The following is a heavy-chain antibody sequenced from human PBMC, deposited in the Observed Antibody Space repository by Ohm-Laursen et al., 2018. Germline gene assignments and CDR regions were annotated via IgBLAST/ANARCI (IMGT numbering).Heavy chain of an antibody. D-gene: IGHD2-8*01. CDR2: VNSGGGT. CDR3: ARDDGAYARRSGMDV. V-gene: IGHV3-23*01. Sequence: SLRLSCSASGSTFGPFTMNWVRQAPGKGLEWVSGVNSGGGTYYANSVKGRFTISRDNSKNMVYLLMGSLRAEDTAVYYCARDDGAYARRSGMDVWGQGTTVTVSS. CDR1: GSTFGPFT. J-gene: IGHJ6*02.